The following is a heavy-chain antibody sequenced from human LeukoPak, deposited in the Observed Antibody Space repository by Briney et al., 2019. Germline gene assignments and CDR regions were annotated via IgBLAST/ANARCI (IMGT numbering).Heavy chain of an antibody. D-gene: IGHD1-26*01. CDR2: IKLDGSEK. J-gene: IGHJ3*02. V-gene: IGHV3-7*01. CDR3: ARRRIVGSTDDAFDI. CDR1: GFTFSSYA. Sequence: QSGGSLRLSCAASGFTFSSYAMSWVRQAPGKGLEWVANIKLDGSEKNYVDSVKGRFTISRDNTKNSLYLQMNSLRADDTAIYYCARRRIVGSTDDAFDIWGQGTMVTLSS.